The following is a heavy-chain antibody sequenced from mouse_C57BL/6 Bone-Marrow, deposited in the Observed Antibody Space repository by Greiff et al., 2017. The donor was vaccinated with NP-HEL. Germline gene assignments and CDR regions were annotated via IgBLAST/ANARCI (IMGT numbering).Heavy chain of an antibody. CDR1: GYTFTDYE. CDR3: TIVTTRKFYYFDY. V-gene: IGHV1-15*01. D-gene: IGHD2-5*01. Sequence: QVQLKESGAELVRPGASVTLSCKASGYTFTDYEMHWVKQTPVHGLEWIGAIDPETGGTAYNQKFKGKAILTADKSSSTAYMELRSLTSEDSAVYYCTIVTTRKFYYFDYWGQGTTLTVSS. J-gene: IGHJ2*01. CDR2: IDPETGGT.